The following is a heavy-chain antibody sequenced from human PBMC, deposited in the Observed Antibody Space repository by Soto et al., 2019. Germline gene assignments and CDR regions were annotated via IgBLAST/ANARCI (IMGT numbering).Heavy chain of an antibody. CDR3: TSGVASLVDS. CDR2: IVPITGMT. D-gene: IGHD2-15*01. V-gene: IGHV1-69*02. CDR1: GGTFISYT. Sequence: QVQLVQSGAEVKKPGSSVRVSCTPSGGTFISYTISWVRQAPGQGLEWMGRIVPITGMTRYAQKFQGRLTITAVTSTTIAYLELRSLSCEDSAVYFCTSGVASLVDSWGQGTQVTVSS. J-gene: IGHJ4*02.